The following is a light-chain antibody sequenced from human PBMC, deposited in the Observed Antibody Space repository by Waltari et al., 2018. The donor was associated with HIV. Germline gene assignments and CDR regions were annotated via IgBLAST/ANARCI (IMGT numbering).Light chain of an antibody. CDR3: GTWDDKLSAGV. Sequence: QSVLTQPPSVSAAPGQRVTISCSGTSPNIGTNGVSWYQQVPGTAPKLLIYDRNNRFQGISDRFSGSQSGTSATLGISGLHTGDEADYYCGTWDDKLSAGVFGGGTKLTVL. CDR2: DRN. CDR1: SPNIGTNG. V-gene: IGLV1-51*01. J-gene: IGLJ2*01.